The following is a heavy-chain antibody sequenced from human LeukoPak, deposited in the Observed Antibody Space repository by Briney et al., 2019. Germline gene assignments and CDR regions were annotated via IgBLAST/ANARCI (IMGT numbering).Heavy chain of an antibody. CDR1: GGSISSSSYY. CDR2: IYYSGST. J-gene: IGHJ6*03. D-gene: IGHD3-22*01. Sequence: NPSETLSLTCTVSGGSISSSSYYWGWIRQPPGKGLEWIGSIYYSGSTYYNPSLKSRVTISVDTSKNQFSLKLSSVTAADTAVYYCARHYYYYDRSGYYYTLIYYYYYCMDVWGKGTTVTISS. CDR3: ARHYYYYDRSGYYYTLIYYYYYCMDV. V-gene: IGHV4-39*01.